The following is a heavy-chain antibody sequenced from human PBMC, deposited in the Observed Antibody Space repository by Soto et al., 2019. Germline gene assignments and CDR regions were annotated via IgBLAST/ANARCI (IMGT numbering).Heavy chain of an antibody. J-gene: IGHJ4*02. Sequence: VQLVESGGGLVKPGGSLRLSCAASGFTFSSYSMNWVRQAPGKGLEWVAVISYDGSNKYYADSVKGRFTISRDNSKNTLYLQMNSLRAEDTAVYYCAKAASVAGTVDYWGQGTLVTVSS. V-gene: IGHV3-30*18. CDR1: GFTFSSYS. D-gene: IGHD6-19*01. CDR2: ISYDGSNK. CDR3: AKAASVAGTVDY.